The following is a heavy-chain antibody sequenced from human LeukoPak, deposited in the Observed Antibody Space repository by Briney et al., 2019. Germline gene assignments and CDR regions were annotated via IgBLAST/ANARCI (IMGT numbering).Heavy chain of an antibody. CDR1: GFTFSNYE. CDR3: ARDSPYADAFDA. Sequence: GGSLRPSCAASGFTFSNYEMNWVRQAPGKGLEWVSYINSGDSTIYYADSVKGRFTISRDNAKTSLFLQMNTLRAEDTAVYYCARDSPYADAFDAWGQGTMVTVSS. CDR2: INSGDSTI. D-gene: IGHD4-17*01. V-gene: IGHV3-48*03. J-gene: IGHJ3*01.